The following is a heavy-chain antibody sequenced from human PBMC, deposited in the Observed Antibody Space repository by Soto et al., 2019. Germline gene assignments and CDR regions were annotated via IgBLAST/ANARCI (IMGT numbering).Heavy chain of an antibody. V-gene: IGHV3-21*01. CDR3: ARVGTGSSTPLDI. J-gene: IGHJ3*02. Sequence: PGGSLRLSGVASGFMFTKSTMNWVRQAPGKGLEWVSSITSASDYIFYADSVKGRFTISRDNANNSLYLQMNSLRAEDTAVYYCARVGTGSSTPLDIWGQGTMVTVSS. D-gene: IGHD3-9*01. CDR1: GFMFTKST. CDR2: ITSASDYI.